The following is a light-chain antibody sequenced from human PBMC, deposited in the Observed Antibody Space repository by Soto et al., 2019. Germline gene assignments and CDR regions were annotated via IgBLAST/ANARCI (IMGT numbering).Light chain of an antibody. CDR2: EVT. Sequence: QSALTPAASVSGSAGQSITISCTGTSSDVCAYIYVSWYQHHPGKAPKVMIYEVTNRPSGVSDRFSGSKSGTTASLTVSGLQDEDESDYYCCSYASSRTYVFGTVTNATVL. CDR3: CSYASSRTYV. CDR1: SSDVCAYIY. J-gene: IGLJ1*01. V-gene: IGLV2-14*01.